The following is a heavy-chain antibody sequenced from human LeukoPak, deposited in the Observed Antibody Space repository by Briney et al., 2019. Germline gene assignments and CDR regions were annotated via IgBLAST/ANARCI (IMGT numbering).Heavy chain of an antibody. CDR1: GFTFSSYG. V-gene: IGHV3-33*01. CDR3: ARDLDTAMVFFGY. J-gene: IGHJ4*02. Sequence: GRSLRLSCAASGFTFSSYGMHWVRQAPGKGLEGVAVIWYDGSNKYYADSVKGRFTISRDNSKNTLYLQMNSLRAEDAAVYYCARDLDTAMVFFGYWGQGTLVTVSS. CDR2: IWYDGSNK. D-gene: IGHD5-18*01.